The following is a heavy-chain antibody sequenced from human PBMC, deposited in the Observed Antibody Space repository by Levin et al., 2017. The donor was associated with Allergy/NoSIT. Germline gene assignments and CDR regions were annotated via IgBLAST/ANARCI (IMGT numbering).Heavy chain of an antibody. CDR1: GFTFSSYW. V-gene: IGHV3-7*01. D-gene: IGHD2-21*02. Sequence: SGESLKISCAASGFTFSSYWMSWVRQAPGKGLEWVANIKQDGGERYYVDSVKGRFIISRDNAKKSLYLQLYSLRAEDTAVYYCARSLELAYCGGDCRGGFDPWGQGTLVTVSS. J-gene: IGHJ5*02. CDR3: ARSLELAYCGGDCRGGFDP. CDR2: IKQDGGER.